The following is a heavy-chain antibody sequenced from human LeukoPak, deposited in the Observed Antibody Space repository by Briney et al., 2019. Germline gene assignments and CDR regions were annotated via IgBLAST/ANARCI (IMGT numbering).Heavy chain of an antibody. J-gene: IGHJ6*03. CDR3: ARRDSSGWPYYYYYYMDV. Sequence: PSETLSLTCAVYGGSFSGYYWSWIRQPPGKGLEWIGEINHSGSTNYNPSLKSRVTISVDTSKNQFSLKLSSVTAADTAVYYCARRDSSGWPYYYYYYMDVWGKGTTVTISS. V-gene: IGHV4-34*01. D-gene: IGHD6-19*01. CDR1: GGSFSGYY. CDR2: INHSGST.